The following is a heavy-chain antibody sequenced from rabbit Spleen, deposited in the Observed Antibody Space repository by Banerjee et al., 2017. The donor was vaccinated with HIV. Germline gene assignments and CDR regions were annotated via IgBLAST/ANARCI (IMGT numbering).Heavy chain of an antibody. CDR1: GIDFSNAG. Sequence: QQQLVESGGGLVKPGASLTLTCKASGIDFSNAGIGWVRQAPGKGLEWIAYIYPDYRSTHYASWVNGRFPISLDNAQNTAFLQMTSLTAADTATYFCARARSAGWGYATDFRLDLWGPGTLVTVS. V-gene: IGHV1S47*01. D-gene: IGHD6-1*01. CDR2: IYPDYRST. J-gene: IGHJ3*01. CDR3: ARARSAGWGYATDFRLDL.